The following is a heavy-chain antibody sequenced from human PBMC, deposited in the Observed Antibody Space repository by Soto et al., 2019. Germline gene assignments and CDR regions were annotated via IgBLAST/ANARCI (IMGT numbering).Heavy chain of an antibody. CDR1: GFTFSSYG. V-gene: IGHV3-33*01. J-gene: IGHJ4*02. Sequence: GGSLRLSCAASGFTFSSYGMHWVRQAPGKGLEWVAVIWYDGSNKYYADSVKGRFTISRDNSKNTLYLQMNSLRAEDTAVYYCARDQGYSYGYALDYWGQGTLVTVSS. CDR2: IWYDGSNK. CDR3: ARDQGYSYGYALDY. D-gene: IGHD5-18*01.